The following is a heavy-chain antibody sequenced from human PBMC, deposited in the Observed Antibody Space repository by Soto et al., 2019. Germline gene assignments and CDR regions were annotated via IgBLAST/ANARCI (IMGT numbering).Heavy chain of an antibody. J-gene: IGHJ3*02. V-gene: IGHV3-74*01. CDR2: MKGDGSTA. D-gene: IGHD3-10*01. CDR3: ARGIPGHYGFDI. Sequence: EAQLLESGGGFVQPGGSLRLSCAASGFSFSSHWMHWVRQAPGEGLVWVSRMKGDGSTANYADSVKGRLTISRDNARNTVYLQMNSLRVEDTAVYYCARGIPGHYGFDIWGQGTMVTVSS. CDR1: GFSFSSHW.